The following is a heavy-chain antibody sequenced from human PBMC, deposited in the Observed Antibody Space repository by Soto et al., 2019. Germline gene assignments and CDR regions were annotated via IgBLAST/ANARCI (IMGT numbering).Heavy chain of an antibody. CDR2: IYHSGST. CDR1: GGSISSGNW. Sequence: QVQLQESGPGLVKPSGTLSLTCAVSGGSISSGNWWSWVRQPPGKGLEWIGEIYHSGSTNYNPSLKCRVTISVDKSKNQFSLKLSSVTAADTAVYYCARGLGAAGTSHIWGQGTLVTVSS. CDR3: ARGLGAAGTSHI. J-gene: IGHJ4*02. D-gene: IGHD1-1*01. V-gene: IGHV4-4*02.